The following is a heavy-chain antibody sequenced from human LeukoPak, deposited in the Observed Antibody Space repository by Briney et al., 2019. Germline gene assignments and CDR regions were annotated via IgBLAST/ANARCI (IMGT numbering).Heavy chain of an antibody. Sequence: ASVKVSCKASGGTFSSYAISWVRQAPGKGLEWMGGFDPEDGETIYAQKFQGRVTMTEDTSTDTAYMELSSLRSEDTAVYYCATLDSSGYYYGLDYWGQGTLVTVSS. CDR3: ATLDSSGYYYGLDY. D-gene: IGHD3-22*01. J-gene: IGHJ4*02. CDR1: GGTFSSYA. V-gene: IGHV1-24*01. CDR2: FDPEDGET.